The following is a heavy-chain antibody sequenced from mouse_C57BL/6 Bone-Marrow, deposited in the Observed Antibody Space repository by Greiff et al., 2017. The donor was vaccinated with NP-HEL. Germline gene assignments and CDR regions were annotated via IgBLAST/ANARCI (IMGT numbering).Heavy chain of an antibody. D-gene: IGHD1-1*01. V-gene: IGHV1-50*01. CDR3: ARDYYGGSFFDY. CDR2: IDPSDSYT. J-gene: IGHJ2*01. Sequence: VQLQQPGAELVKPGASVKLSCKASGYTFTSYWMQWVKQRPGQGLEWIGEIDPSDSYTNYNQKFKGKATLTVDTSSSTAYMQLSSLTSEDSAVYYCARDYYGGSFFDYWGQGTTLTVSS. CDR1: GYTFTSYW.